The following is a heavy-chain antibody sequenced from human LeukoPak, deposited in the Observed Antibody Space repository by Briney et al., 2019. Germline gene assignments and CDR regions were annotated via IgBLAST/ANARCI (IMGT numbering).Heavy chain of an antibody. CDR2: IYYSRST. CDR3: ARLTPPWLATCDY. V-gene: IGHV4-39*01. Sequence: SETLSLTCTVSGGSISSSSYYWGWIRQPPGQGLEWIGSIYYSRSTYYNPSLKSRVTISVDTSKNQFSLKLSSVTAADTAVYYCARLTPPWLATCDYWGQGTLVTVSS. J-gene: IGHJ4*02. CDR1: GGSISSSSYY. D-gene: IGHD5-24*01.